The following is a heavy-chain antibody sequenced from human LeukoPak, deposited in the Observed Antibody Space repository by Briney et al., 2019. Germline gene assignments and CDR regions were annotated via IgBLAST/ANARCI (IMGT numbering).Heavy chain of an antibody. CDR2: IYHSGST. V-gene: IGHV4-30-2*01. Sequence: SETLSLTCTVSGGSISSGGYYWSWIRQPPGKGLEWIGYIYHSGSTYYNPSLKSRVTISVDRSKNQFSLKLSSVTAADTAVYYCARAPSIAAALNWFDPWGQGTLVTVSS. CDR1: GGSISSGGYY. J-gene: IGHJ5*02. CDR3: ARAPSIAAALNWFDP. D-gene: IGHD6-13*01.